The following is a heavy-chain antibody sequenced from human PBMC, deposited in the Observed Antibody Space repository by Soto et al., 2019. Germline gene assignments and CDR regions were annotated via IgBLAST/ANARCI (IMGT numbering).Heavy chain of an antibody. CDR3: AKDRAIAAAGIFDY. CDR2: ISYDGSNK. J-gene: IGHJ4*02. D-gene: IGHD6-13*01. Sequence: GGSLRLSCAASGFTFSSYSMHWVRQAPGKGLEWVAVISYDGSNKYYADSVKGRFTISRDNSKNTLYLQMDSLRAEDTAVYYCAKDRAIAAAGIFDYWGQGT. CDR1: GFTFSSYS. V-gene: IGHV3-30*18.